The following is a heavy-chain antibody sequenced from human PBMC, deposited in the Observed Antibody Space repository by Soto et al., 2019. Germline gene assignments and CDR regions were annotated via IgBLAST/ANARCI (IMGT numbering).Heavy chain of an antibody. CDR1: GFPFSSYG. D-gene: IGHD2-21*02. Sequence: GGSLRLSCAASGFPFSSYGMHWVRQAPGKGLEWVAVIWYDGSNKYYADSVKGRFTISRDNSKNTLYLQMNSLRAEDTAVYYCARDHGEAYCGGDCYSYFDYWGQGTLVTVSS. CDR3: ARDHGEAYCGGDCYSYFDY. CDR2: IWYDGSNK. J-gene: IGHJ4*02. V-gene: IGHV3-33*01.